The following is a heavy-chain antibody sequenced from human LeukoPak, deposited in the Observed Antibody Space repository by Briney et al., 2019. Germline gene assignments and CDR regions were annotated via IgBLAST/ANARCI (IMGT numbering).Heavy chain of an antibody. CDR3: ARGLGYCSGGSCYAPYYYYAMDV. J-gene: IGHJ6*02. CDR2: INAGNGNT. Sequence: ASVKVSCKASGYTFTTYAMHWVRQAPGQRLEWMGWINAGNGNTKYSQKFQGRVTITRDTSASTAYMELSSLRSEDTAVYYCARGLGYCSGGSCYAPYYYYAMDVWGQGTTVTVSS. D-gene: IGHD2-15*01. V-gene: IGHV1-3*01. CDR1: GYTFTTYA.